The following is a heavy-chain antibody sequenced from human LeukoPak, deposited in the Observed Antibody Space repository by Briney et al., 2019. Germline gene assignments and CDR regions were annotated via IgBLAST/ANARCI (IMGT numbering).Heavy chain of an antibody. CDR3: ARRSYSHWYFDL. V-gene: IGHV1-46*01. CDR1: GYTFTSYY. CDR2: INPSGGST. J-gene: IGHJ2*01. D-gene: IGHD2-21*01. Sequence: ASVKVSCRASGYTFTSYYMHWVRQAPGQGLEWMGIINPSGGSTSYAQKFQGRVTMTRHTSSSTFYMELSSLRSDDTAVYYCARRSYSHWYFDLWGRGTLVTVSS.